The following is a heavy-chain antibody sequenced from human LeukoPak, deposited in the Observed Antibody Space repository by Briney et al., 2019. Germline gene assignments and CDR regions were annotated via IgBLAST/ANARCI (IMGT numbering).Heavy chain of an antibody. Sequence: GALRLSCAASGFTFDDYAMHWVRQAPGKGLEWVSTNSGSGYTYYAESVKGRFTISRDSSKNTLYLQMNSLRDEDTAIYYCAKEIGQVTARSVYFESWGQGTLVTVSS. CDR1: GFTFDDYA. J-gene: IGHJ4*02. CDR3: AKEIGQVTARSVYFES. D-gene: IGHD3/OR15-3a*01. V-gene: IGHV3-23*01. CDR2: NSGSGYT.